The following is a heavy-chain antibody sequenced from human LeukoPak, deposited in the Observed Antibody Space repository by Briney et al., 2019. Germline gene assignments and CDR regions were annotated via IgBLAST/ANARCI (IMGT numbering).Heavy chain of an antibody. V-gene: IGHV3-7*01. D-gene: IGHD3-3*01. J-gene: IGHJ6*03. Sequence: PGGSLRLSCAASGFTFSSYWMSWVRQAPGKGLEWVANIKQDGSEKYYVDSVKGRFTISRDNAKNSLYLQMNSLRAEDTAVYYCARDASSTMRRYYYYYYMDVWGKGTTVTVSS. CDR3: ARDASSTMRRYYYYYYMDV. CDR2: IKQDGSEK. CDR1: GFTFSSYW.